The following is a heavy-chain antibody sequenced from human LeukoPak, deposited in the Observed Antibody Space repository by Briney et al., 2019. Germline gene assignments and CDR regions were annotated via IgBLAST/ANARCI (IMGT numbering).Heavy chain of an antibody. J-gene: IGHJ4*02. Sequence: GDSLRLSCAASGFTFTKYWMTWVRQAPGKGLEWVGNIKQDGSDKNYMDSVKGRFTISRDNAKNSLYLQMNSLRTEDTALYYCATGVVGTTPRYWGQGTLVTVSS. CDR2: IKQDGSDK. CDR3: ATGVVGTTPRY. CDR1: GFTFTKYW. D-gene: IGHD1-26*01. V-gene: IGHV3-7*03.